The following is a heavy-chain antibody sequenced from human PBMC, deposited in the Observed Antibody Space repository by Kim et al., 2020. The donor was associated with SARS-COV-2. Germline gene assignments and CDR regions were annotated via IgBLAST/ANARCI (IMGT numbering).Heavy chain of an antibody. J-gene: IGHJ6*03. CDR2: ISYDGSNK. CDR1: GFTFSSYA. CDR3: ARGYSSSPAMDV. V-gene: IGHV3-30-3*01. Sequence: GGSLRLSCAASGFTFSSYAMHWVRQAPGKGLEWVAVISYDGSNKYYADSVKGRFTISRDNSKNTLYLQMNSLRAEDTAVYYCARGYSSSPAMDVWGKGTT. D-gene: IGHD6-6*01.